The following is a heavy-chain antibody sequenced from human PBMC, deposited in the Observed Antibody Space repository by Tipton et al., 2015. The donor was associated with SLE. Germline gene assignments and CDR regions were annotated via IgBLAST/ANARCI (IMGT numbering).Heavy chain of an antibody. CDR2: IYYSGST. CDR3: ARPYGSGRQGAFDI. Sequence: TLSLTCTVSGGSISSYYWGWIRQPPGKGLEWIGYIYYSGSTNYNPSLKSRVTISVDTSKNQFSLKLSSVTAADTAVYYCARPYGSGRQGAFDIWGQGTMVTVSS. J-gene: IGHJ3*02. CDR1: GGSISSYY. D-gene: IGHD3-10*01. V-gene: IGHV4-59*01.